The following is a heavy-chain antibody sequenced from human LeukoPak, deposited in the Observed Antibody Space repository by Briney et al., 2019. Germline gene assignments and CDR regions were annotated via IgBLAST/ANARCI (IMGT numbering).Heavy chain of an antibody. V-gene: IGHV4-34*01. D-gene: IGHD1-1*01. CDR3: ARGVSTGHTYYFDY. Sequence: SETLSLIRAVYGGSFSGYYWSWIRQPPGKGLEWIGEINHSGSTNYNPSLKSRVTISVDTSKNQFSLKLSSVTAADTAVYYCARGVSTGHTYYFDYWGQGTLVTVSS. CDR2: INHSGST. CDR1: GGSFSGYY. J-gene: IGHJ4*02.